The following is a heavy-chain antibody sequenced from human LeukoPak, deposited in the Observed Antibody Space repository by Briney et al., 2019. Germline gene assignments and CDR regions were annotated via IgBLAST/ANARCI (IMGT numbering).Heavy chain of an antibody. J-gene: IGHJ4*02. CDR2: ISGSGGST. CDR3: ANNSGELLNHAFDY. Sequence: AGGSLRLSCAASGFTFSSYAMNWVRQAPGKGLEWVSAISGSGGSTYYADSVKGRFTISRDNSKNTLYLQMNSLGAEDTAVYYCANNSGELLNHAFDYWGQGALVTVSS. V-gene: IGHV3-23*01. CDR1: GFTFSSYA. D-gene: IGHD1-26*01.